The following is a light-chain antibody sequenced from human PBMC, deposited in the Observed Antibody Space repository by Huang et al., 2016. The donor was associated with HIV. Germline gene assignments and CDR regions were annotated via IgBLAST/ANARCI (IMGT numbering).Light chain of an antibody. CDR3: QQRSNRPLT. CDR2: DAA. V-gene: IGKV3-11*01. CDR1: QSVNTF. J-gene: IGKJ4*01. Sequence: EIVLTQSPATLSLSPGERATLSCRASQSVNTFLAWYQQKPGQAPRLLSYDAANMATGIPARFSGSGSGTDFTLTISSLEPEDFAVYYCQQRSNRPLTFGGGTKVEIK.